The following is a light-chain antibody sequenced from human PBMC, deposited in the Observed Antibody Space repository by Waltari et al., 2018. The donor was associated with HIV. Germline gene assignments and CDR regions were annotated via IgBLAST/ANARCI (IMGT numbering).Light chain of an antibody. V-gene: IGKV1-39*01. Sequence: DIQLTQSPSPLSAFVGDRVTITCRASQTIGDYVNWYQQKPGEPPKLLIYSTTSLQPGVPSRFSGSGSGTDFALTISSLQSEDFATCYCEQIYTFPLFTFGPGTKVDIK. J-gene: IGKJ3*01. CDR3: EQIYTFPLFT. CDR2: STT. CDR1: QTIGDY.